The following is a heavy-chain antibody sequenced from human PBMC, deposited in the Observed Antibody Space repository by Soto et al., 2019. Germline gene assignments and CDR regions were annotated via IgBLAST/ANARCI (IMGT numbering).Heavy chain of an antibody. D-gene: IGHD3-16*02. CDR2: INHSRST. CDR1: GGSFSGYY. V-gene: IGHV4-34*01. J-gene: IGHJ6*03. CDR3: ARANSSVSRERKKIMITFGGVIVILIYYYYYMDV. Sequence: PSETLSLTCAVYGGSFSGYYWSWIRQPPGKGLEWIGEINHSRSTNYNPSLKSRVTISVDTSKNQFSLKLSSVTAADTAVYYCARANSSVSRERKKIMITFGGVIVILIYYYYYMDVWGKGTTVTVSS.